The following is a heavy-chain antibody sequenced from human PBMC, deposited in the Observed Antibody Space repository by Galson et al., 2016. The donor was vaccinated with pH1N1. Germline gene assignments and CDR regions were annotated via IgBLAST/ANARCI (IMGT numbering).Heavy chain of an antibody. CDR3: AKDESSKIVVVRGLFAF. CDR2: IGGTGGST. CDR1: GFTFSRYA. J-gene: IGHJ3*01. Sequence: SLRLSCAASGFTFSRYAMSWVRQAPGKGLEWVSGIGGTGGSTYYADSVKGRFTISRDNAKNTLYLQMNNLRAEDTAVYYCAKDESSKIVVVRGLFAFWGQGTMVTDSS. D-gene: IGHD3-22*01. V-gene: IGHV3-23*01.